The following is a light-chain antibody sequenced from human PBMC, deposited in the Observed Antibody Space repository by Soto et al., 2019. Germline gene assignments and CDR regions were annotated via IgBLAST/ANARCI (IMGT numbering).Light chain of an antibody. Sequence: EIVLTQSPATLSLSPGERATLSCRASQSVSSYLAWYQQKPGQAPRLLIYDASNRATGIPARFSGCGSGTEFTLTINSLQSEDFAVYYCQQYNNWPRTFGQGTKVDIK. CDR1: QSVSSY. V-gene: IGKV3-11*01. CDR3: QQYNNWPRT. CDR2: DAS. J-gene: IGKJ1*01.